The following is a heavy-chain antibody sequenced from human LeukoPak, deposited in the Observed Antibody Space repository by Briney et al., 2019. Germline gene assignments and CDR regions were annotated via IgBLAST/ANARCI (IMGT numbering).Heavy chain of an antibody. D-gene: IGHD3-3*01. Sequence: SETLSLTCTVSGGSISSGSYYWSWIRQPPGKGLEWIGYIYHSGSTYYNPSLKSRVTISVDRSKNQFSLKLSSVTAADTAVYYCARNEEYYDFWSGYQPMGYWGQGTLVTVSS. CDR3: ARNEEYYDFWSGYQPMGY. J-gene: IGHJ4*02. CDR1: GGSISSGSYY. CDR2: IYHSGST. V-gene: IGHV4-30-2*01.